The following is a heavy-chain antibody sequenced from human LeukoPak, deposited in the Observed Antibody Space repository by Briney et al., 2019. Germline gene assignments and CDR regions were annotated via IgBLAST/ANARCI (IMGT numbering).Heavy chain of an antibody. J-gene: IGHJ5*02. CDR1: GGTFSSYA. CDR3: ARVPSIAAGGPLDP. V-gene: IGHV1-69*05. CDR2: IIPIFGTA. D-gene: IGHD6-13*01. Sequence: SVKVSCKASGGTFSSYAISWVRQAPGQGLEWMGGIIPIFGTANYAQKFQGRVTITTDESTSTAYMELSSLRSEDTAVYYCARVPSIAAGGPLDPWGQGTLVTVPS.